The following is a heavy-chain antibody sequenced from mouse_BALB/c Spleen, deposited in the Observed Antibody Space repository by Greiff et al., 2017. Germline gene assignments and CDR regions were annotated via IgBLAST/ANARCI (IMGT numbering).Heavy chain of an antibody. CDR3: ATDSSGYVAWFAY. V-gene: IGHV2-9*02. CDR2: IWAGGST. Sequence: VKLMEPGPGLVAPSQSLSITCTVSGFSLTSYGVHWVRQPPGKGLEWLGVIWAGGSTNYNSALMSRLSISKDNSKSQVFLKMNSLQTDDTAMYYCATDSSGYVAWFAYWGQGTLVTVSA. J-gene: IGHJ3*01. CDR1: GFSLTSYG. D-gene: IGHD3-1*01.